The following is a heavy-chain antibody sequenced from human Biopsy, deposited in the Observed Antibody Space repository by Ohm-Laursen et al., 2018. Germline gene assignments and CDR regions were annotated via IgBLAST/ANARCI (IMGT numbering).Heavy chain of an antibody. J-gene: IGHJ4*02. D-gene: IGHD5-12*01. V-gene: IGHV4-31*03. CDR1: GVSINGGRYY. CDR3: ARLGSGDYFPTFFDF. CDR2: IFYSANT. Sequence: SETLSLTCPVSGVSINGGRYYWNWIRHHPGKGLEWIGNIFYSANTYYNPSLKSRVTISVDTSKNQFSLKLSSVTAADTAMCYCARLGSGDYFPTFFDFWGQGALVTVSS.